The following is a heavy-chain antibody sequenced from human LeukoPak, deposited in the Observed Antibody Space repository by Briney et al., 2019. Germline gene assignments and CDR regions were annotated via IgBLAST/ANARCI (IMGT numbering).Heavy chain of an antibody. D-gene: IGHD3-3*01. CDR1: GGSFSGYY. V-gene: IGHV4-34*01. Sequence: SETLSLTCAVYGGSFSGYYWSWIRQPPGKGLEWIGEINHSGSTNYNPSLKSRVTISVDTSKNQFSLKLSSVTAADTAVYYCARGAGRTTIFGVVIPNWFDPWGQGTLVTVSS. J-gene: IGHJ5*02. CDR3: ARGAGRTTIFGVVIPNWFDP. CDR2: INHSGST.